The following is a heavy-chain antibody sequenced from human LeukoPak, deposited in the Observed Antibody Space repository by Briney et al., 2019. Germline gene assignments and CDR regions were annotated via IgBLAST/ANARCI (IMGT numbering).Heavy chain of an antibody. CDR1: GGSISSGGYY. CDR3: ARVGMAVAESFFDY. D-gene: IGHD6-19*01. Sequence: PSETLSLTCTVSGGSISSGGYYWSWIRQHPGRGLEWIGYIYYSGSTCYNPSLKSRVTISVDTSKNQFSLKLSSVTAADTAVYYCARVGMAVAESFFDYWGQGTLVTVSS. J-gene: IGHJ4*02. V-gene: IGHV4-31*03. CDR2: IYYSGST.